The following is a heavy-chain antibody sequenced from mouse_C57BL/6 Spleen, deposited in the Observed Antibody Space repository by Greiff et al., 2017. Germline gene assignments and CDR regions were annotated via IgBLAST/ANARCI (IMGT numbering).Heavy chain of an antibody. D-gene: IGHD2-3*01. V-gene: IGHV1-42*01. J-gene: IGHJ1*03. CDR2: INPSTGGT. Sequence: EVQLQQSGPELVKPGASVKISCKASGYSFTGYYMNWVKQSPEKSLEWIGEINPSTGGTTYNQKFKAKATLTVDKSSSTAYMQLKSLTSEDSAVYYCARGGLDGYYEYFDVWGTGTTVTVSS. CDR3: ARGGLDGYYEYFDV. CDR1: GYSFTGYY.